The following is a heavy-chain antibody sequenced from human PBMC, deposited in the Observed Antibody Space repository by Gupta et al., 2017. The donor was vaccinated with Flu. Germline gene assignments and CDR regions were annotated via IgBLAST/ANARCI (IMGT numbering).Heavy chain of an antibody. Sequence: PPGKGLEWIGYIYYSGSTNYNPSLKSRVTISVDTSKNQFSLRLTSVTPADTALYYCARENAGITSPYYYMDVWGKGTTVTVSS. J-gene: IGHJ6*03. D-gene: IGHD1-20*01. V-gene: IGHV4-59*01. CDR3: ARENAGITSPYYYMDV. CDR2: IYYSGST.